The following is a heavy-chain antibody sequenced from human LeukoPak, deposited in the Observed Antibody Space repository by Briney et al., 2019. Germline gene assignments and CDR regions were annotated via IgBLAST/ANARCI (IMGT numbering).Heavy chain of an antibody. CDR2: MNPNSGNT. CDR1: GYTFTSYD. D-gene: IGHD3-3*01. V-gene: IGHV1-8*01. CDR3: ARGPPTYYDFWSGYSGEAFDI. Sequence: GASVKVSCKASGYTFTSYDINWVRQATGQGLEWMGWMNPNSGNTGYAQKFQGRVTMTRNTSISTAYMELSSLRSEDTAVYYRARGPPTYYDFWSGYSGEAFDIWGQGTMVTVSS. J-gene: IGHJ3*02.